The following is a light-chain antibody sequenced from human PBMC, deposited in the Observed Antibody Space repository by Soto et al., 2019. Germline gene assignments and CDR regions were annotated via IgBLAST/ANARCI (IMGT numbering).Light chain of an antibody. V-gene: IGLV2-11*01. CDR2: DVS. Sequence: LTQPRSVSGSPGQPVTISCTGTSSDVGGYNYVSWYQQHPGKAPKLMIYDVSKRPSGVPDRFSGSKSGNTASLTISGLQAEDEADYYCCSYAGSYTYAFGTGTKVTVL. J-gene: IGLJ1*01. CDR1: SSDVGGYNY. CDR3: CSYAGSYTYA.